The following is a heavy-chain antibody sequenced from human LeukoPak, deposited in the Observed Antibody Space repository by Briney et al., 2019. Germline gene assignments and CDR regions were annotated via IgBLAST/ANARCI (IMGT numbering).Heavy chain of an antibody. CDR2: ISYDGSNK. D-gene: IGHD3-22*01. CDR3: ARDQTLYYDSSGHFGR. J-gene: IGHJ4*02. CDR1: GFTFSSYG. V-gene: IGHV3-30*19. Sequence: GGSLRLSCAASGFTFSSYGMHWVRQAPGKGLEWVAVISYDGSNKYYADSVKGRFTISRDNSKNTLYLQMNSLRAEDTAVYYCARDQTLYYDSSGHFGRWGQGTLVTVSS.